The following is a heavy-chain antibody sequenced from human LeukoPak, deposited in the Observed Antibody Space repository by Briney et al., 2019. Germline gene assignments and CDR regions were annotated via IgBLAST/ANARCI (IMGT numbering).Heavy chain of an antibody. V-gene: IGHV4-59*08. J-gene: IGHJ4*02. CDR2: IYYSVSV. CDR3: ARLGSYFDY. CDR1: GGSLTSYY. Sequence: SETLSLTCTVSGGSLTSYYWSWSRQPPGKGLQWIGYIYYSVSVNYNPSLKSRVTISVDTSKNQFSLTLSSVTAADTAVYYCARLGSYFDYWGQGTQVTVSS.